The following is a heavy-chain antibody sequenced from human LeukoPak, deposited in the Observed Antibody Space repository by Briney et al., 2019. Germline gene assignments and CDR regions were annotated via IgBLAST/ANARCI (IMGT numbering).Heavy chain of an antibody. CDR2: ISGSGGST. D-gene: IGHD1-26*01. CDR3: AKAANVWEPLAGYFAY. V-gene: IGHV3-23*01. CDR1: GLTFSSYA. Sequence: PGGSLSLSCAASGLTFSSYAMSCVRQAPGRGLEWVSSISGSGGSTYYAHSVKGRFTISRDHSKNTLYLQMNSLRAEDPGVYYCAKAANVWEPLAGYFAYWGQGALVTVSS. J-gene: IGHJ4*02.